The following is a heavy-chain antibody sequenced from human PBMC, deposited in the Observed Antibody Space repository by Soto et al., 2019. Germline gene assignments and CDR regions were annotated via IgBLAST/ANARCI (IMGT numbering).Heavy chain of an antibody. CDR1: GGSFSVYY. Sequence: PSDTLSLTCAVYGGSFSVYYWSWIRQPPGKGLEWIGEINHSGSTNYNPSLKSRVTISVDTSKNQFSLKLSSVTAADTAVYYCARGSEDTAMVTCRFDPWGQGTLVTVPQ. CDR2: INHSGST. D-gene: IGHD5-18*01. V-gene: IGHV4-34*01. CDR3: ARGSEDTAMVTCRFDP. J-gene: IGHJ5*02.